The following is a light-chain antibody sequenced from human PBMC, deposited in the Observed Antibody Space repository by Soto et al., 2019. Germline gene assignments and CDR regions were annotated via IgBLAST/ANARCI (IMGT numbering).Light chain of an antibody. CDR3: QQYGSSAWT. V-gene: IGKV3-20*01. CDR2: GTS. J-gene: IGKJ1*01. CDR1: QSVSSSY. Sequence: EIVLTQSPGTLSLSPGERATLSCSARQSVSSSYLAWYQQKPGQAPRLLIYGTSSRATAIPDRFSGSGSGTDFTLTISRLEPEDFAVYYCQQYGSSAWTFGQGTKVEIK.